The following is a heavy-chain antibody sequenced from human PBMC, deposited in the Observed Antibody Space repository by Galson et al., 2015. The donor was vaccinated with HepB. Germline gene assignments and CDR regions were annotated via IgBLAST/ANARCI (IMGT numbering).Heavy chain of an antibody. CDR3: ASGLTIFGVVIPMYY. V-gene: IGHV1-2*02. CDR2: INPNSGDT. D-gene: IGHD3-3*01. J-gene: IGHJ4*02. Sequence: SVKVSCKASGYIFTGYYLHWVRQAPGQGLEWMGWINPNSGDTKYAQKFQGRVTMTRDMAITTGYMEVNSLGFDDTAVYFCASGLTIFGVVIPMYYWGQGTLVTVSS. CDR1: GYIFTGYY.